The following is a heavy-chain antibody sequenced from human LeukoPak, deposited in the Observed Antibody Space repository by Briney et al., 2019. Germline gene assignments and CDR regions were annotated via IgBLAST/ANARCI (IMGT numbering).Heavy chain of an antibody. Sequence: PGGSLRLSCAASGFTFSSFSMIWVRQAPGKGLEWVSSTSSSSAYTFYAESGKGRFTISRDNAKNSLYLQMNSLRAEDTAVYYCARDGSGGFDYWGQGALVTVSS. D-gene: IGHD1-26*01. CDR2: TSSSSAYT. CDR3: ARDGSGGFDY. V-gene: IGHV3-21*01. J-gene: IGHJ4*02. CDR1: GFTFSSFS.